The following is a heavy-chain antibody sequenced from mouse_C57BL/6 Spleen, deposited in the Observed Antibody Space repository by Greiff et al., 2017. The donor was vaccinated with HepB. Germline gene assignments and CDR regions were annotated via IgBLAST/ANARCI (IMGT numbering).Heavy chain of an antibody. CDR2: INPNNGGT. CDR1: GYTFTDYN. J-gene: IGHJ2*01. Sequence: EVQLQESGPELVKPGASVKMSCKASGYTFTDYNMHWVKQSHGKSLEWIGYINPNNGGTSYNQKFKGKATLTVNKSSSTAYMELRSLTSEDSAVYYCARYYYGSSYHFDYWGQGTTLTVSS. D-gene: IGHD1-1*01. CDR3: ARYYYGSSYHFDY. V-gene: IGHV1-22*01.